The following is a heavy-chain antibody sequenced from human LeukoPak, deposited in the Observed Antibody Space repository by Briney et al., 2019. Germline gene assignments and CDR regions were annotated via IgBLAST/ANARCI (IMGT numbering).Heavy chain of an antibody. CDR2: IIPILGIA. CDR1: GGTFSSYA. V-gene: IGHV1-69*04. CDR3: AREGTYLTDAFDI. D-gene: IGHD1-26*01. Sequence: SVKVSCKASGGTFSSYAISWVRQAPGQGFEWMGRIIPILGIANYAQKFQGRVTITADKSTSTAYMELSSLRSEDTAVYYCAREGTYLTDAFDIWGQGTMVTVSS. J-gene: IGHJ3*02.